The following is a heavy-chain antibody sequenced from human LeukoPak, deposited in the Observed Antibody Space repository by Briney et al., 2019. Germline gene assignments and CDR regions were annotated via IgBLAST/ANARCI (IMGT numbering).Heavy chain of an antibody. CDR1: GGTLSSYA. CDR3: AQTGVKRDY. Sequence: SVKVSCEASGGTLSSYAISWVRQAPGQGLEWMGGIIPIFGTANYAQKFQGRVTITADESTSTAYMELSSLRSEDTAVYYCAQTGVKRDYWGQGTLVTVSS. V-gene: IGHV1-69*13. CDR2: IIPIFGTA. J-gene: IGHJ4*02. D-gene: IGHD2-21*01.